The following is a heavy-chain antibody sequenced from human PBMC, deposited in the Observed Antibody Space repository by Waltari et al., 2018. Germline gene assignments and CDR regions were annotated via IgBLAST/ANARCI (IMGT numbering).Heavy chain of an antibody. J-gene: IGHJ4*02. CDR1: GYTSSGHY. V-gene: IGHV1-2*02. CDR3: LREGGRGAGTYYADY. CDR2: INTNSGAT. D-gene: IGHD3-10*01. Sequence: QVQLVQSGAEAKLPGASVKVSFQSSGYTSSGHYVHWVRQAPRQRPEWMGWINTNSGATKYAKIFQGRGTMTRDSSTSTAYMELESLICDDTAIYYCLREGGRGAGTYYADYWGLGTVVTVSS.